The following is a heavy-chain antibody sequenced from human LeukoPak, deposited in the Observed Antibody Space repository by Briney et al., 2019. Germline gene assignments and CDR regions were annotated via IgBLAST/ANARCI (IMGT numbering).Heavy chain of an antibody. V-gene: IGHV3-74*01. CDR1: GFTFRSHW. CDR2: IKGDESYT. D-gene: IGHD5-24*01. Sequence: GGSLRLSCAPSGFTFRSHWIHWVPQAPGKGLVWVSRIKGDESYTNHADSVKGRFTISRDNAKNTLYLQMTSPRAEDTAIYYCVRDGDVYNFDHWGQGTLVTVSS. CDR3: VRDGDVYNFDH. J-gene: IGHJ4*02.